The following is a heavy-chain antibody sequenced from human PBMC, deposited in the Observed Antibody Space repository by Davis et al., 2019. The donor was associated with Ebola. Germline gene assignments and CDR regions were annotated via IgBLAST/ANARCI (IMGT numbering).Heavy chain of an antibody. CDR3: ARAVGYNSNPHFDY. CDR2: INPNSGGT. J-gene: IGHJ4*02. V-gene: IGHV1-2*02. D-gene: IGHD5-24*01. Sequence: ASVKVSCKASGYTFTGYYMHWVRQAPGQGLEWMGWINPNSGGTNYAQKFQGRVTMTRDTSISTAYMELSSLRSEDTAVYYCARAVGYNSNPHFDYWGQGTLVTVSS. CDR1: GYTFTGYY.